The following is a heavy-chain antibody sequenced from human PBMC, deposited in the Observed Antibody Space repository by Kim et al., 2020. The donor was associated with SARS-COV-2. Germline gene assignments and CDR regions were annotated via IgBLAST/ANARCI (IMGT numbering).Heavy chain of an antibody. Sequence: NTGYAQKFQGRVTMTRNTSISTAYMELSSLRSEDTAVYYCARDRPPRSLDYWGQGTLVTVSS. J-gene: IGHJ4*02. D-gene: IGHD6-6*01. CDR3: ARDRPPRSLDY. CDR2: NT. V-gene: IGHV1-8*01.